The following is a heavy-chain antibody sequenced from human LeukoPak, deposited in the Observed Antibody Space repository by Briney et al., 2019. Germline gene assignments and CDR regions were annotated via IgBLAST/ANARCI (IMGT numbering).Heavy chain of an antibody. CDR2: IYYSGST. Sequence: SQTLSLTCTVSGGSISSGGYYWSWIRQHPGKGLEWIGYIYYSGSTYYNPSLKSRVTISVDTSKNQFSLKLSSVTAADTAVYYCARMVGYRRGGSCYRLPNFDYWGQGTLVTVSS. J-gene: IGHJ4*02. CDR1: GGSISSGGYY. CDR3: ARMVGYRRGGSCYRLPNFDY. V-gene: IGHV4-31*03. D-gene: IGHD2-15*01.